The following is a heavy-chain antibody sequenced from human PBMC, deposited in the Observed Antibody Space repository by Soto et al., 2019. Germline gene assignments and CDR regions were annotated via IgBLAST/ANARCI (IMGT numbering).Heavy chain of an antibody. CDR1: GYTFTNYG. J-gene: IGHJ5*02. CDR2: INTYNGNT. CDR3: ARGVGSGTYYNQYNWFDP. D-gene: IGHD3-10*01. V-gene: IGHV1-18*01. Sequence: ASVKVSCKASGYTFTNYGISWVRQAPGQGLEWMGWINTYNGNTNHAQKLQGRVTMTTDTSTSTAYMELGSLRSDDTAVYYCARGVGSGTYYNQYNWFDPWGQGTLVTVSS.